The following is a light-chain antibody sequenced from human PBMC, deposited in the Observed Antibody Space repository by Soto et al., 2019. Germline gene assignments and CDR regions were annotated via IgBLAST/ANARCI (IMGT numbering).Light chain of an antibody. Sequence: DIQLTQSPSFLSASVGDRVTITCRASQGISSYLAWYQQKPGKAPKLLIYAASTLQSGVPSRFSGSGSGTEFTLTIXXLQXXXXXXXXXXXXXXXXLXXGGGTKVEIK. J-gene: IGKJ4*01. CDR3: XXXXXXXLX. CDR2: AAS. CDR1: QGISSY. V-gene: IGKV1-9*01.